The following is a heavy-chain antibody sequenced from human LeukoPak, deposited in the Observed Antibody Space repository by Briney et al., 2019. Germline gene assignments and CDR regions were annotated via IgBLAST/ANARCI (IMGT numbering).Heavy chain of an antibody. Sequence: ASVKVSCKASGYTFTDYYMHWVRQAPGQGLEWIGWINPNSGGTNYAQKFQGRVTMTRDTSISTAYMELSRLRSDDTAVYYCARGPPVVVVPAYFDYWGQGTLVTVSS. V-gene: IGHV1-2*02. J-gene: IGHJ4*02. D-gene: IGHD2-2*01. CDR2: INPNSGGT. CDR3: ARGPPVVVVPAYFDY. CDR1: GYTFTDYY.